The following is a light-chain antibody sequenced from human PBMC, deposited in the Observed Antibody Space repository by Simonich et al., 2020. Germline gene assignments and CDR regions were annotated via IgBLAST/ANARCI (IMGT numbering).Light chain of an antibody. J-gene: IGKJ1*01. CDR3: QQYNNWPPWT. CDR1: QSVSSN. CDR2: GAS. Sequence: EIVMTPSPATLSVSQGERATLSCRAIQSVSSNLAWDQQKPGQAPRPLTYGASTRATGIPARFSGSGSGTEVTLTISSMQSEDFAVYYCQQYNNWPPWTFGQGTKVEIK. V-gene: IGKV3-15*01.